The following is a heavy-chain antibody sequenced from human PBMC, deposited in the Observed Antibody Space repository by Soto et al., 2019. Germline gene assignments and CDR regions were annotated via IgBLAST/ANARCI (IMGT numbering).Heavy chain of an antibody. V-gene: IGHV4-39*02. CDR1: GGSISSTNHD. J-gene: IGHJ4*01. Sequence: QLQLQESGPGQVKPSETLSLTCNVYGGSISSTNHDWGWVRQTQGKGLEWIGTVYYNGATRYDPSIQSRAAMSLDTSKNQFSLRLSSVTAADTAVYYCQIEVRFLNILANDCWGHGTLVTVSS. CDR2: VYYNGAT. CDR3: QIEVRFLNILANDC. D-gene: IGHD3-10*01.